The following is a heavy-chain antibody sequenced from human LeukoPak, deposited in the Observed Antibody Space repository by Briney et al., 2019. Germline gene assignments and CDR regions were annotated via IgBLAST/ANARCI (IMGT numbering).Heavy chain of an antibody. V-gene: IGHV5-51*01. Sequence: GESLKISCQASGYTFTSYWIGWVRQMPGKGLECMGIIYPDDSDTTYSPSFQGQVTISADKSFSTAYLQWSSLEGSDTAIYYCARLGGDTYYFGSASYPNWYFDLWAVAPWSLSPQ. CDR2: IYPDDSDT. J-gene: IGHJ2*01. D-gene: IGHD3-10*01. CDR3: ARLGGDTYYFGSASYPNWYFDL. CDR1: GYTFTSYW.